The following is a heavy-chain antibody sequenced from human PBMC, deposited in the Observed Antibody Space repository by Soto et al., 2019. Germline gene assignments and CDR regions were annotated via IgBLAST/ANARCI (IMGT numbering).Heavy chain of an antibody. J-gene: IGHJ4*02. Sequence: ASVKVSCKASGYTFTSYGISWVRQAPGQGLEWMGWISGYNGDTNYAQKLQGRVTMTTGTSTSTAYMELRSLRSDDTAVYYCARAPQTVAGAGIWYWGQGTLVTVSS. CDR2: ISGYNGDT. D-gene: IGHD6-13*01. CDR1: GYTFTSYG. CDR3: ARAPQTVAGAGIWY. V-gene: IGHV1-18*04.